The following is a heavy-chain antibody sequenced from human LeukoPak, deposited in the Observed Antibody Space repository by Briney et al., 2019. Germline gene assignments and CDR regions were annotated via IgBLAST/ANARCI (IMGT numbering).Heavy chain of an antibody. D-gene: IGHD3-3*01. J-gene: IGHJ5*02. V-gene: IGHV3-7*03. CDR3: VRACDRSSCPYYFAP. CDR2: IKQDGVEK. Sequence: GGSLRLSCAASGFTFSSYWMSWVRQAPGKGLEWVANIKQDGVEKYHVDSVKGRFTISRDNAKKSLYLQMNSLRAGDTAVYYWVRACDRSSCPYYFAPGAQEPLVTVPS. CDR1: GFTFSSYW.